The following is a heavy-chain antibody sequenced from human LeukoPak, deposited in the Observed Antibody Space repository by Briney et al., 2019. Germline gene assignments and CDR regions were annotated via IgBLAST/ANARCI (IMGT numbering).Heavy chain of an antibody. CDR1: GGSISSYY. D-gene: IGHD3-22*01. V-gene: IGHV4-59*01. CDR3: ARGTGYLGSNYGMDV. J-gene: IGHJ6*02. Sequence: SETLSLTCTVSGGSISSYYWSWIRQPPGKGLEWIGYIYYSGSTNCNPSLKSRVTISVDTSKNQFSLNLSSVTAADTAIYYCARGTGYLGSNYGMDVWGQGTTVTVSS. CDR2: IYYSGST.